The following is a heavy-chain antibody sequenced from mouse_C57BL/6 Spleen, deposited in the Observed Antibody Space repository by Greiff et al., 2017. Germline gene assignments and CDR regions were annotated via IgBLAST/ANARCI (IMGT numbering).Heavy chain of an antibody. CDR3: AGPWGSGFYWDFEV. V-gene: IGHV5-17*01. CDR2: ISRGSSTI. D-gene: IGHD1-1*01. Sequence: EVQLVESGGGLVKPGGSLKLSCAASGFTFSDYGMHWVRQAPEQGLEWVAYISRGSSTIYYADTVKGRFTISRDNATNTPFLQVTSLRSEDTAMYYCAGPWGSGFYWDFEVWGTGTTVTVSA. J-gene: IGHJ1*03. CDR1: GFTFSDYG.